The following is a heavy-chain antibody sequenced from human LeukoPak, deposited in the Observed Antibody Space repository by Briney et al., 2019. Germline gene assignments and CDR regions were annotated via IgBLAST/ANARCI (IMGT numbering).Heavy chain of an antibody. CDR2: IYSGGST. CDR1: GFTFSAYG. V-gene: IGHV3-53*04. J-gene: IGHJ6*02. D-gene: IGHD6-13*01. Sequence: GGSLRLSCAASGFTFSAYGMNWVRQAPGKGLEWVSVIYSGGSTYYADSVKGRFTISRHNSKNTLYLQMNSLRAEDTAVYYCARANAAGTSLGDGMDVWGQGTTVTVSS. CDR3: ARANAAGTSLGDGMDV.